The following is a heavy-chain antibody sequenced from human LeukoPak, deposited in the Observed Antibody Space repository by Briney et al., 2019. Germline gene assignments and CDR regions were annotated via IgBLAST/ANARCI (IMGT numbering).Heavy chain of an antibody. V-gene: IGHV1-2*02. CDR2: INPNSGGT. CDR1: GYTFTGHY. CDR3: ARSRRATWYFDY. J-gene: IGHJ4*02. D-gene: IGHD5-12*01. Sequence: ASVKVSCKASGYTFTGHYMHWVRQAPGQGLEWMGWINPNSGGTNYAQKFQGRVTMTRDTSISTAYMELSRLRSDDTAVYYCARSRRATWYFDYWSQGTLVTVSS.